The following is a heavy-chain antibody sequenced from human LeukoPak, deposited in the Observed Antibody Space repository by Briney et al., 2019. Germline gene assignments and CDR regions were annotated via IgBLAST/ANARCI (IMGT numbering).Heavy chain of an antibody. CDR1: GASFSSGDQY. Sequence: SETLSLTCTVSGASFSSGDQYWNWIRQRPWEGLEWIGSIHPSGTLYNNPSLESRVTISIDTSKNQFSLNLNSVTAADTAVYFCSRGLDSRKLGYWGQGTLVTVSS. CDR3: SRGLDSRKLGY. D-gene: IGHD3-22*01. CDR2: IHPSGTL. J-gene: IGHJ4*02. V-gene: IGHV4-31*03.